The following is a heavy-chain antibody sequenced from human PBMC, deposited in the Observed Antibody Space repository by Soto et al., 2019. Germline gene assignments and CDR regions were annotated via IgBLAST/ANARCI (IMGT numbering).Heavy chain of an antibody. CDR3: VRLPWADYGGIFDP. CDR1: GGSISSGGYS. J-gene: IGHJ5*02. CDR2: IYHSGST. V-gene: IGHV4-30-2*02. D-gene: IGHD4-17*01. Sequence: SETLSLTCAVSGGSISSGGYSWSWIRQPPGKGLEWIGYIYHSGSTYYNPSLKSRVNISVDTSKNQFSLKLSSVTAADTAVYYCVRLPWADYGGIFDPWGQGPLVTVSS.